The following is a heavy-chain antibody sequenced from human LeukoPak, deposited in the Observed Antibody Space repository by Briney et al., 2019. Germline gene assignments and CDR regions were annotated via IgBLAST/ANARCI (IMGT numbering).Heavy chain of an antibody. Sequence: ASVKVSCKASGYTFTSYGINWVRQAPGQGLEWMGWISAYNGNTNYAQELQGRVTMTTDTSTATAYMELRSLRSDDTAVYYCARVGYCSGGSCYHNWFDPWGQGTLVTVSS. CDR2: ISAYNGNT. V-gene: IGHV1-18*01. CDR3: ARVGYCSGGSCYHNWFDP. CDR1: GYTFTSYG. J-gene: IGHJ5*02. D-gene: IGHD2-15*01.